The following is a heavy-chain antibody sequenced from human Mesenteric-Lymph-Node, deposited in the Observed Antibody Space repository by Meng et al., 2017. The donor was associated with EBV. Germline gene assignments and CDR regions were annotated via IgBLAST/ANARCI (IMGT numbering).Heavy chain of an antibody. Sequence: QLVPAGAEVNKPGACVRVCCKTSGNTFSDYYIRQVRQAPRRWLGCMGRSGTNSGATHSTQTFQERVTMTRDTSISTVYMVLTTLTADDTAIYYCARDGVDPVAADWGQGTLVTVSS. V-gene: IGHV1-2*06. J-gene: IGHJ4*02. CDR3: ARDGVDPVAAD. D-gene: IGHD6-19*01. CDR1: GNTFSDYY. CDR2: SGTNSGAT.